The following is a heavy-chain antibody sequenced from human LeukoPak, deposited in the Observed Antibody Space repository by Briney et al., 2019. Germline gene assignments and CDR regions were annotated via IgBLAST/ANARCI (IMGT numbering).Heavy chain of an antibody. CDR2: INSDGSST. V-gene: IGHV3-74*01. D-gene: IGHD4-23*01. CDR1: GFTFTSYW. Sequence: PGGSLRLSCAASGFTFTSYWMHWVRQAPGKGLVWVSRINSDGSSTTYADSVKGRFTISRDNAKNTLYLQMNSLRAEDTAVYYCARPQHGGLYAFDIWGQGTMVTVSS. J-gene: IGHJ3*02. CDR3: ARPQHGGLYAFDI.